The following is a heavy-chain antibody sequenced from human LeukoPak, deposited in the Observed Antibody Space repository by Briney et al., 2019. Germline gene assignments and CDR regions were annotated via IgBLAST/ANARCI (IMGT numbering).Heavy chain of an antibody. D-gene: IGHD3-9*01. V-gene: IGHV3-48*01. CDR2: ISSSSSTI. CDR1: GFTFSSYS. Sequence: GGSLRLSCAASGFTFSSYSMNWVRQAPGKGLEWVSYISSSSSTIYYADSVKGRFTISRDNAKNSLYLQMNSLRAEDTAVYYCARTPTGLFDHWGQGTLVTVSS. CDR3: ARTPTGLFDH. J-gene: IGHJ4*02.